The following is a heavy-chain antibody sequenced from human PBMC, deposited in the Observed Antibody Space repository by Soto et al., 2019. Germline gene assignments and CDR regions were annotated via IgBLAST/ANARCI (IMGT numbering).Heavy chain of an antibody. D-gene: IGHD7-27*01. Sequence: QVQLVESGGGVVQPGRSLRLSCAASGFSFSISPMHWVRQAPGKGPEWVALISYDGTNKFYADSVKGRFTISRDNSKSTLDLQVDSLRPEDAAVYYCARDPKTSGGQHWAFNYFDSWGQGPMVTVSS. CDR2: ISYDGTNK. V-gene: IGHV3-30-3*01. CDR3: ARDPKTSGGQHWAFNYFDS. CDR1: GFSFSISP. J-gene: IGHJ4*02.